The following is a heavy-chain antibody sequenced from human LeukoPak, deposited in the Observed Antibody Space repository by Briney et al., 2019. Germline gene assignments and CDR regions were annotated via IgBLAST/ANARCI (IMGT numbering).Heavy chain of an antibody. Sequence: GGSLRLSCAGTGFTFSTYSMNWVRQTPDKGLEWVSSVSSDSHFIFYADSVEGRFTISRDNSKNTLYLQMNSLRAEDTAVYYCAKGASSSSLAPFDYWGQGTLVTVSS. D-gene: IGHD6-6*01. CDR3: AKGASSSSLAPFDY. CDR1: GFTFSTYS. CDR2: VSSDSHFI. V-gene: IGHV3-21*01. J-gene: IGHJ4*02.